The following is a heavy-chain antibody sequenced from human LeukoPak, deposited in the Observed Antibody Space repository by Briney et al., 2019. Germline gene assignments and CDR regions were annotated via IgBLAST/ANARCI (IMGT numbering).Heavy chain of an antibody. J-gene: IGHJ5*02. V-gene: IGHV4-39*07. CDR3: ARDRERIGEFDP. CDR1: GGSISSSSYY. D-gene: IGHD1-1*01. CDR2: IYHTGST. Sequence: PSETLSLTCTVSGGSISSSSYYWAWIRQAPGKGLEWIGNIYHTGSTYYNPSLKSRVTIFVDTSKNHYSLKLTSVTAADTAVYYCARDRERIGEFDPWGQGTLVTVSS.